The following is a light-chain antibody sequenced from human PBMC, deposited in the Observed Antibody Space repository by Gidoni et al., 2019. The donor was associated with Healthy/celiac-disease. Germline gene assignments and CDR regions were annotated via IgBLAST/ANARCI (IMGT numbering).Light chain of an antibody. CDR3: QQSYSTRWP. CDR1: QSISSY. Sequence: QMTQSPSSLSASVGDRVTITCRASQSISSYLNWYQQKPGQAPKLLIYAASSSQSGVPSRFSGSGSGTDFTLTISSLQPEDFATYYCQQSYSTRWPFGQGTKVEIK. CDR2: AAS. V-gene: IGKV1-39*01. J-gene: IGKJ1*01.